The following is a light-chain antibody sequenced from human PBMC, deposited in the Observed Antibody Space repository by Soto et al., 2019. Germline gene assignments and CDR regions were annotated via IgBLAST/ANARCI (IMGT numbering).Light chain of an antibody. CDR3: QQYGSISCT. CDR1: QNVDSNY. CDR2: GAS. Sequence: VLSQSPGTLSLSPWQRATRSCIVRQNVDSNYLAWYQQKTGQTPRIIIFGASGSATGIADRFSGSGSGTDFTLTIIRLEPEDFVVYYCQQYGSISCTFGQGTKVDIK. J-gene: IGKJ1*01. V-gene: IGKV3-20*01.